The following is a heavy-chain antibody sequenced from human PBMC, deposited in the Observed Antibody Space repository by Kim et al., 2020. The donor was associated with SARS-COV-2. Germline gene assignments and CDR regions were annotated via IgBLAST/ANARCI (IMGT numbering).Heavy chain of an antibody. CDR3: ARANYYGSGRLDY. V-gene: IGHV3-30-3*01. D-gene: IGHD3-10*01. Sequence: WGSLRLSCAASGFTFSSYAMHWVRQAPGKGLEWVAVISYDGSNKYYADPVNGRFTISRDNSKNTLYLQMNILTAEDTAVYYCARANYYGSGRLDYWG. CDR1: GFTFSSYA. CDR2: ISYDGSNK. J-gene: IGHJ4*01.